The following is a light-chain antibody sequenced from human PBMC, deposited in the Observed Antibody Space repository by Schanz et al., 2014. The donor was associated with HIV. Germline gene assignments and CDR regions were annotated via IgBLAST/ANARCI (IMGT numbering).Light chain of an antibody. V-gene: IGLV2-8*01. CDR1: SSDVGGYNY. CDR2: EVN. Sequence: QSVLTQPPSASGSPGQSVTISCTGTSSDVGGYNYVSWYQQHPGKAPKRIIYEVNKRPSGVPDRFSGSKSGNTASLTVSGLQAEDEADYYCTSYAGSNNVVFGGGTKLTVL. J-gene: IGLJ2*01. CDR3: TSYAGSNNVV.